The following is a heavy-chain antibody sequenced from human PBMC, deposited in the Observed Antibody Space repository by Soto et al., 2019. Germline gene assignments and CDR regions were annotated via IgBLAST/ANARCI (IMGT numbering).Heavy chain of an antibody. J-gene: IGHJ4*02. CDR1: GYTFTSYG. CDR2: ISAYNGNT. Sequence: QVQLVQSGAEVKKPGASVKVSCKASGYTFTSYGISWVRQAPGQGLEWMGWISAYNGNTNYAQKLQGRVTMTTDTSTSTADMELRSLISDDTAVDYCAGEARGSGWTPYYFDYWGQGTLVTVSS. V-gene: IGHV1-18*04. D-gene: IGHD6-19*01. CDR3: AGEARGSGWTPYYFDY.